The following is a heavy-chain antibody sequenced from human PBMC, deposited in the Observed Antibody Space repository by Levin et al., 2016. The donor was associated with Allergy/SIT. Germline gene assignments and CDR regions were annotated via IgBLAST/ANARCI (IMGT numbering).Heavy chain of an antibody. Sequence: SETLSLTCTVSGGSISSGGYYWSWIRQHPGKGLEWIGYIYYSGSTYYNPSLKSRVTMSVDTSKNQFSLKLSSVTAADTAVYYCARRIAAAASGWFDPWGQGTLVTVSS. CDR1: GGSISSGGYY. V-gene: IGHV4-31*03. CDR2: IYYSGST. D-gene: IGHD6-13*01. CDR3: ARRIAAAASGWFDP. J-gene: IGHJ5*02.